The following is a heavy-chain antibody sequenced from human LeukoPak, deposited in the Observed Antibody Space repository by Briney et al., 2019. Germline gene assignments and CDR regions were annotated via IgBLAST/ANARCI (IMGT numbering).Heavy chain of an antibody. D-gene: IGHD3-3*01. V-gene: IGHV3-48*02. CDR1: GFTFSSYS. J-gene: IGHJ6*02. CDR3: ARDSPVSGIFGVEDYYYYGMDV. CDR2: ISSSSSTI. Sequence: PGGSLRLSCAASGFTFSSYSMNWVRQAPGKGLEWVSYISSSSSTIYYADSVKGRFTISRDNVKNSLYLQMNSLRDEDTAVYYCARDSPVSGIFGVEDYYYYGMDVWGQGTTVTVSS.